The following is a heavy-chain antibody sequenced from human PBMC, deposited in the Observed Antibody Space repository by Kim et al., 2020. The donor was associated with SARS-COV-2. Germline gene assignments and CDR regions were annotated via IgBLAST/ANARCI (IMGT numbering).Heavy chain of an antibody. V-gene: IGHV3-7*01. D-gene: IGHD3-16*01. CDR2: IKQDASVI. Sequence: GGSLRLFCAASGFTFSSYWMSWVRQAPGKGLEWVASIKQDASVISYVDSVRGRFTISRDNAKNSLSLQMDSLRAEETALYFCARPYRGGSFDIWGQGTM. J-gene: IGHJ3*02. CDR1: GFTFSSYW. CDR3: ARPYRGGSFDI.